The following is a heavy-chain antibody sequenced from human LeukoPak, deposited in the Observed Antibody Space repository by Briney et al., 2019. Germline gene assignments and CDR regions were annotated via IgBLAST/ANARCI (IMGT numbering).Heavy chain of an antibody. Sequence: GGSLRLSCVASGFTFREYYMGWIRQAPGKGLEWISYISGSGFTTYYADSVKGRFTISRDNAKNSLYLHMSSLRPEDTGIYYCARDAPSKTMVRRFDYWGQGTLATVSS. CDR2: ISGSGFTT. CDR3: ARDAPSKTMVRRFDY. J-gene: IGHJ4*02. CDR1: GFTFREYY. V-gene: IGHV3-11*01. D-gene: IGHD3-10*01.